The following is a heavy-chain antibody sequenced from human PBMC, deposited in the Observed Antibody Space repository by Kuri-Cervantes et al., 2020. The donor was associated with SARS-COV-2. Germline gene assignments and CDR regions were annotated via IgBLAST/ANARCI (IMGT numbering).Heavy chain of an antibody. D-gene: IGHD6-13*01. Sequence: ASVKVSCKASGYTFTNYFMHWVRQAPGQGLEWMGIIDPSGGSTNYAQNFQGRVTMTRDTSTSTVYMELSSLRSDDTAVYYCARDRRIAAAGTWSKFDYWGQGTLVTVSS. V-gene: IGHV1-46*01. J-gene: IGHJ4*02. CDR1: GYTFTNYF. CDR3: ARDRRIAAAGTWSKFDY. CDR2: IDPSGGST.